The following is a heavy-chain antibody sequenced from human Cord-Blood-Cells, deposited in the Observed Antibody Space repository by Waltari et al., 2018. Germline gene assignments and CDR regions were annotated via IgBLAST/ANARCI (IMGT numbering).Heavy chain of an antibody. D-gene: IGHD6-13*01. J-gene: IGHJ4*02. CDR1: GFTFSSYC. V-gene: IGHV3-7*05. Sequence: EVQLVESGGGLVQPGGSLRLSCAASGFTFSSYCMSWVRQAPGKGLEWVANIKQDGSEKYYVDSVKGRFTISRDNAKNALYLQMNSLRAEDTAVYYCAASSSFDYWGQGTLVTVSS. CDR3: AASSSFDY. CDR2: IKQDGSEK.